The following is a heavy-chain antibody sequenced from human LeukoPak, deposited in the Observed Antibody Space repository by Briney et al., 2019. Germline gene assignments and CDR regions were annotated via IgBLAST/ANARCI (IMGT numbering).Heavy chain of an antibody. CDR2: IRVGDSAG. V-gene: IGHV3-48*02. CDR1: GLTLNNSP. CDR3: ATDLHYAFDF. Sequence: GGSLRLSCAAFGLTLNNSPMNWIRQAPGKGLEWVSNIRVGDSAGTYADSVRGRFTVSRDDAKNSLYLQMYSLRDEDTAIYYCATDLHYAFDFWGLGTLVTVSS. D-gene: IGHD4-17*01. J-gene: IGHJ4*02.